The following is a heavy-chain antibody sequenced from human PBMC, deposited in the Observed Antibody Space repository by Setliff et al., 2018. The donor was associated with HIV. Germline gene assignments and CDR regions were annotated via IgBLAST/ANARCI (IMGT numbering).Heavy chain of an antibody. CDR3: TRRGADSYYPRPLDV. CDR2: IYYSGST. V-gene: IGHV4-61*01. J-gene: IGHJ6*04. Sequence: PSETLSLTCTVSGDSVSSRSYYWSWIRQPPGKGLEWIGYIYYSGSTNYNPSLKSRVTISVDTSKSQFSLKLSSVIAEDTAIYYCTRRGADSYYPRPLDVWGKGTTVTVSS. CDR1: GDSVSSRSYY. D-gene: IGHD3-10*01.